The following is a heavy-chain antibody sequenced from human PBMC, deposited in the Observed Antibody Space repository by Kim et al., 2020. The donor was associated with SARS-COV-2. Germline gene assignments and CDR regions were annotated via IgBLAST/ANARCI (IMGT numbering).Heavy chain of an antibody. CDR3: AGYTVGRITMVRGVIINYGMDV. D-gene: IGHD3-10*01. CDR2: IDPSDSYT. J-gene: IGHJ6*02. Sequence: GESLKISCKGSGYSFTSYWISWVRQMPGKGLEWMGRIDPSDSYTNYSPSFQGHVTISADKSISTAYLQWSSLKASDTAMYYCAGYTVGRITMVRGVIINYGMDVWGQGTTVTVSS. CDR1: GYSFTSYW. V-gene: IGHV5-10-1*01.